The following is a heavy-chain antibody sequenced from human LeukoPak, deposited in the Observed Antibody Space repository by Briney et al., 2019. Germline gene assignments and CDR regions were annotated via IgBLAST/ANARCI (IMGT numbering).Heavy chain of an antibody. V-gene: IGHV3-23*01. D-gene: IGHD3-22*01. J-gene: IGHJ4*02. CDR3: AEALGYYYDSSGYLFDY. CDR1: GFTFSSYA. Sequence: PGGSLRLSCAASGFTFSSYAMSWVRQAPGKGLEWVSAISGSGGSTYYADSVKGRFTISRDNSKNTLYLQMNSLRAEDTAVYYCAEALGYYYDSSGYLFDYWGQGTLVTVSS. CDR2: ISGSGGST.